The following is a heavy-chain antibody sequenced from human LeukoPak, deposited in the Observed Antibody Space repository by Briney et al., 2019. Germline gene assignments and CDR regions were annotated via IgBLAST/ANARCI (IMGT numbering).Heavy chain of an antibody. CDR1: GYTFTSYG. CDR2: VSAYNGNT. CDR3: AREETVAGTTLNDY. J-gene: IGHJ4*02. Sequence: ASVKVSCKASGYTFTSYGISWVRQAPRQGLEWVGWVSAYNGNTNYAQKLQGRVTMTTDTSTSTAYMELRSLRADDTAVYYCAREETVAGTTLNDYWGQGTLVTVSS. V-gene: IGHV1-18*01. D-gene: IGHD6-19*01.